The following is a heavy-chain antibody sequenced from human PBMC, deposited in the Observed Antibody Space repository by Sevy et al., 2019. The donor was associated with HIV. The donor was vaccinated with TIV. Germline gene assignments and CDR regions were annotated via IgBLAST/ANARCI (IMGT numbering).Heavy chain of an antibody. V-gene: IGHV3-33*01. Sequence: GGSLILSCAASGFTFSSYGMHWVRQAPGKGLEWMATIWYDGSKEYYGDSVKGRFTISRDNSKNTLHLQMNSLTAEDTAVYYCAREGVPAAIGFDYWGQGTLVTVSS. CDR2: IWYDGSKE. CDR3: AREGVPAAIGFDY. J-gene: IGHJ4*02. CDR1: GFTFSSYG. D-gene: IGHD2-2*01.